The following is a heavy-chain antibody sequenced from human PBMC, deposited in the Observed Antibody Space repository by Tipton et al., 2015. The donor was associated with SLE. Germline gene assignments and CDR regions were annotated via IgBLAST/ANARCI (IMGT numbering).Heavy chain of an antibody. CDR3: ARAGGCDSNWFDP. CDR1: GGSIRSSRHF. V-gene: IGHV4-39*07. Sequence: TLSLTCTVSGGSIRSSRHFWGWIRQPPGKGLEWIGVLYYSGNTYYNPSLKSRVTISVDTSKNQFSLKLSSVTAADTAVYYCARAGGCDSNWFDPWGQGTLVTVSS. CDR2: LYYSGNT. J-gene: IGHJ5*02. D-gene: IGHD2-21*01.